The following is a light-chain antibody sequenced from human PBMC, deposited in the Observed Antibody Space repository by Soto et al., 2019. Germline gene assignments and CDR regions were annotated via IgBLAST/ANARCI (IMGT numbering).Light chain of an antibody. CDR2: DAS. CDR1: QSVDSL. J-gene: IGKJ5*01. CDR3: QQRRHWPPIT. V-gene: IGKV3-11*01. Sequence: EVVLTQSPATLSLSPGERAAVSCRATQSVDSLLAWYQQKPGQPPRLLIYDASYRATGIPARFSGSGSGTDFTLTISSLEPEDSAVYYCQQRRHWPPITFGQGTRLDIK.